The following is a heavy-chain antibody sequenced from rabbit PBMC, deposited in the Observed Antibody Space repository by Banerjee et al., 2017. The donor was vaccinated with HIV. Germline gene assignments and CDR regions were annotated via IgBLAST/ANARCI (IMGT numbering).Heavy chain of an antibody. Sequence: QEQLEESGGGLVQPEGSLTLTCKASGFSFSSGYYMCWVRQAPGKGLEWIGCINIGNGYTYYASWAKGRFTISKTSSTTVTLQMTSLTAADTATYFCARDGAGTSGWQFNLWGPGTLVTVS. CDR3: ARDGAGTSGWQFNL. CDR1: GFSFSSGYY. V-gene: IGHV1S45*01. J-gene: IGHJ4*01. CDR2: INIGNGYT. D-gene: IGHD1-1*01.